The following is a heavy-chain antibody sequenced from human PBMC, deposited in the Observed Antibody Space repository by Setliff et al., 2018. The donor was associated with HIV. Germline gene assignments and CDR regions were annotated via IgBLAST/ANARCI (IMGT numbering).Heavy chain of an antibody. CDR3: ARGRGYDSSALFDY. CDR1: GFTFSRSA. D-gene: IGHD3-22*01. J-gene: IGHJ4*02. Sequence: SVKVSCKASGFTFSRSALQGVRQARGQRPERIPWSVVGSGNTNYAQKFHERVTITGDTSTSTAYMELSSLRSEDTAVYYCARGRGYDSSALFDYWGQGTLVTVSS. CDR2: SVVGSGNT. V-gene: IGHV1-58*01.